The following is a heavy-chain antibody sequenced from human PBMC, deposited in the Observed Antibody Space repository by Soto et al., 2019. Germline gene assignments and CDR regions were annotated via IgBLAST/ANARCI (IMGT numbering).Heavy chain of an antibody. V-gene: IGHV1-69*13. CDR1: VGTFRSYA. D-gene: IGHD1-26*01. J-gene: IGHJ6*02. CDR3: AREGIVGATPTDHYYYGMDV. CDR2: IIPIFGTA. Sequence: SVNVSCKASVGTFRSYAISWVRQAPGQGLEWMGGIIPIFGTANYAQKFQGRVTITADESTSTAYKELSSLRSEDTAVYYCAREGIVGATPTDHYYYGMDVWGQGTTVTVSS.